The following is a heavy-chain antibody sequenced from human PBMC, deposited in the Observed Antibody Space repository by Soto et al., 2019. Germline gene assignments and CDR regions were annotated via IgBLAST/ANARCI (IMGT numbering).Heavy chain of an antibody. CDR1: GGTFSSYA. J-gene: IGHJ4*01. CDR3: AILGTYYFDNSDNYFDF. Sequence: ASVKVSCKASGGTFSSYAISWVRQAPGQRLEWMGWINAGNGNTKFSQKFQGRVTITRDTSASTAYMELRGLRSEDTAVYYCAILGTYYFDNSDNYFDFWGQGTLVTVSS. V-gene: IGHV1-3*01. CDR2: INAGNGNT. D-gene: IGHD3-22*01.